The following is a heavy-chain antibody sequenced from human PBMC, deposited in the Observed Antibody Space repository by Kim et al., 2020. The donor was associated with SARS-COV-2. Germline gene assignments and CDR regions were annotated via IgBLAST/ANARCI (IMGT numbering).Heavy chain of an antibody. CDR1: GFTFSSYA. CDR2: ISYDGSNK. D-gene: IGHD3-9*01. V-gene: IGHV3-30*04. J-gene: IGHJ4*01. Sequence: GGSLRLSCAASGFTFSSYAMHWVRQAPGKGLEWVAVISYDGSNKYYADSVKGRFTISRDNSKNTLYLQMNSLRAEDTAVYYCARDPPNDILTGYLYYFD. CDR3: ARDPPNDILTGYLYYFD.